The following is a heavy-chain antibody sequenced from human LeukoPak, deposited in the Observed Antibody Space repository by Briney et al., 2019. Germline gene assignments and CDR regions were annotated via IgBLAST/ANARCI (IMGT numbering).Heavy chain of an antibody. J-gene: IGHJ4*02. V-gene: IGHV3-48*01. CDR2: ISGRSSTI. CDR1: AFTFSDYS. Sequence: GGSLRLPCAASAFTFSDYSMNWVRQAPGKGLEWVSYISGRSSTIHYADSVKGRFTISRDNAQNSMYLQMNSLRAEDTAVYYCARDRIKSGSYYFDYWGQGTLVTVSS. D-gene: IGHD1-26*01. CDR3: ARDRIKSGSYYFDY.